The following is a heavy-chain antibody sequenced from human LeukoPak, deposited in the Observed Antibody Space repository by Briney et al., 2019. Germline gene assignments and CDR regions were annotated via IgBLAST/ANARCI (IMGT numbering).Heavy chain of an antibody. D-gene: IGHD2-2*02. V-gene: IGHV4-34*01. CDR2: INHSGST. J-gene: IGHJ4*02. CDR1: GGSFSGYY. Sequence: PSETLSLTCAVYGGSFSGYYWSWIRQPPGKGPEWIGEINHSGSTNYNPSLKSRVTISVDTSKNQFSLKLSSVTAADTAVYYCARSTALDCSSTSCYTADYWGQGTLVTVSS. CDR3: ARSTALDCSSTSCYTADY.